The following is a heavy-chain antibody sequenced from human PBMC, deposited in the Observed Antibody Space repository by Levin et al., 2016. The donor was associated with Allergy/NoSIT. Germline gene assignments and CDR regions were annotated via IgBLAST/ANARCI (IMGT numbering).Heavy chain of an antibody. Sequence: VRQAPGKGLEWVAVISYDGSNKYYADSVKGRFTISRDNSKNTLYLQMNSLRAEDTAVYYCAKGLEGDYDAFDIWGQGTMVTVSS. CDR3: AKGLEGDYDAFDI. CDR2: ISYDGSNK. J-gene: IGHJ3*02. V-gene: IGHV3-30*18. D-gene: IGHD4-17*01.